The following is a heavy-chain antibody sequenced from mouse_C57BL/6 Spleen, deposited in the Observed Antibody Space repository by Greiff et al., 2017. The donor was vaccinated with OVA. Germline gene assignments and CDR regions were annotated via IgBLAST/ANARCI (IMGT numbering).Heavy chain of an antibody. D-gene: IGHD2-1*01. CDR3: AKGDYGNPFAY. V-gene: IGHV2-4*01. CDR1: GFSLTSYG. J-gene: IGHJ3*01. Sequence: VKVVESGPGLVQPSQSLSITCTVSGFSLTSYGVHWVRQPPGKGLEWLGVIWSGGSTDYNAAFISRLSISKDNSKSQVFFKMNSLQADDTAIYYCAKGDYGNPFAYWGQGTLVTVSA. CDR2: IWSGGST.